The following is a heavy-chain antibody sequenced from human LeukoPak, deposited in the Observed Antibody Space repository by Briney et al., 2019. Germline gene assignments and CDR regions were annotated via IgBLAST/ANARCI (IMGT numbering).Heavy chain of an antibody. CDR1: GYTFTSYD. CDR2: MNPNSGNT. J-gene: IGHJ4*02. Sequence: ASVKVSCKASGYTFTSYDINWVRQATGQGLEWLGWMNPNSGNTGYAQKFQGRVTITRNTSISTAYMELSSLRSEDTAVYYCARAPAWDGYSQYYFDYWGQGSVVTVSS. V-gene: IGHV1-8*02. D-gene: IGHD3-22*01. CDR3: ARAPAWDGYSQYYFDY.